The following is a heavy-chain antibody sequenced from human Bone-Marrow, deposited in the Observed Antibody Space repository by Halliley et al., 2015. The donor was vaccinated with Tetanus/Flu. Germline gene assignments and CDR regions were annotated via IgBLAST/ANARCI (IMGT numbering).Heavy chain of an antibody. CDR3: TRDGDIGWVFDI. Sequence: SLRLSCVASGFSFSSYEMNWARQAPGKGLEWVSYISSDGTIIDYADSVRGRFTISRDNAKNSLYMQMHSLRAEDTAVYYCTRDGDIGWVFDIWGQGTMVTVSS. D-gene: IGHD3-16*02. V-gene: IGHV3-48*03. CDR2: ISSDGTII. CDR1: GFSFSSYE. J-gene: IGHJ3*02.